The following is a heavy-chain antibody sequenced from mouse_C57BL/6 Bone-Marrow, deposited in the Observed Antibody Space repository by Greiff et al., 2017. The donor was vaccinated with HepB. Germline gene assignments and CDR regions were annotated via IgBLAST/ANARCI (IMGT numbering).Heavy chain of an antibody. J-gene: IGHJ4*01. CDR2: ISNGGGST. CDR3: ARHNSY. V-gene: IGHV5-12*01. D-gene: IGHD2-12*01. CDR1: GFTFSDYY. Sequence: EVQLVESGGGLVQPGGSLKLSCAASGFTFSDYYMYWVRQTPEKRLEWVAYISNGGGSTYYPDTVKGPFTISRDNAKNTLYLQMSRLKSEDTAMYYCARHNSYWGQGTSVTVSS.